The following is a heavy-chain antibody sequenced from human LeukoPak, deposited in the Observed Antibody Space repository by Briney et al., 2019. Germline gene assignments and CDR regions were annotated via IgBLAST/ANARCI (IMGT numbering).Heavy chain of an antibody. D-gene: IGHD5-24*01. Sequence: SETLSLTCTVSGGSISSGGYYWRWIRQHPGKGLEWIGYIYYSGSTYYNPSLKSRVTISVDTSKNQFSLKLSSVTAADTAVYYCAREMATLGMDVWGQGTTVTVSS. CDR2: IYYSGST. V-gene: IGHV4-31*03. J-gene: IGHJ6*02. CDR3: AREMATLGMDV. CDR1: GGSISSGGYY.